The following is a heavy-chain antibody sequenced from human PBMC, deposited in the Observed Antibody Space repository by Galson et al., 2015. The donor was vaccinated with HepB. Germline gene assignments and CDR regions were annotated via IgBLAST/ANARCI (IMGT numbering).Heavy chain of an antibody. CDR1: GYSFSALY. CDR2: ISPSGDRA. CDR3: VRDSSAGWLTPDY. D-gene: IGHD6-19*01. V-gene: IGHV1-46*01. J-gene: IGHJ4*02. Sequence: SVKVSCKASGYSFSALYMHWVRQAPGQGLEWMGVISPSGDRAGYAQKFQGRLTMTRDMSTSTLYVELRSLRSDDTDVYYWVRDSSAGWLTPDYLGQGTLVTVSS.